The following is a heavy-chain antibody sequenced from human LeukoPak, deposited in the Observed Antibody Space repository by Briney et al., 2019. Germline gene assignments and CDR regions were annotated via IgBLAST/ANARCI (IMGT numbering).Heavy chain of an antibody. Sequence: GGSLRLSCAASGFTFDDYAMLWVRHAPGKGLEWVSGISWNSGSIGYADSVKGRFTISRDNAKNSLYLQMNSLRAEDTALYYCAKAPIFGVVQGWFDPWGQGTLVTVSS. D-gene: IGHD3-3*01. CDR2: ISWNSGSI. CDR3: AKAPIFGVVQGWFDP. V-gene: IGHV3-9*01. J-gene: IGHJ5*02. CDR1: GFTFDDYA.